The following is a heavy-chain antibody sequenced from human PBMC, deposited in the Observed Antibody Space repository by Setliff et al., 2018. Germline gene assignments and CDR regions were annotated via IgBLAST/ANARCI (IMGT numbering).Heavy chain of an antibody. J-gene: IGHJ4*02. V-gene: IGHV4-39*02. D-gene: IGHD3-16*01. Sequence: PSETLSLTCTVSGGSISSSSYYWGWIRQPPGKGLEWIGSIYYSGSTYYNPSLKSRVTISVDTSKNQFSLKLGSVTAADTAVYYCARDGGEYWGQGTLVTVSS. CDR1: GGSISSSSYY. CDR2: IYYSGST. CDR3: ARDGGEY.